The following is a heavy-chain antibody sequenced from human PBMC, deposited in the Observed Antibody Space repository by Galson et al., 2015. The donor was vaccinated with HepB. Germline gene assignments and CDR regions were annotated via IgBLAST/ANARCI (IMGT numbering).Heavy chain of an antibody. D-gene: IGHD1-1*01. CDR3: ARGLHNWNDVGERPDYYYGMDV. Sequence: CAISGDSVSSNSAAWNWIKQSPSRGLEWLGRTYYGSKWYNDYAVSVKSRITINPDTSKNQFSLQLNSVTPEDTAVYYCARGLHNWNDVGERPDYYYGMDVWGQGTTVTVSS. CDR1: GDSVSSNSAA. J-gene: IGHJ6*02. V-gene: IGHV6-1*01. CDR2: TYYGSKWYN.